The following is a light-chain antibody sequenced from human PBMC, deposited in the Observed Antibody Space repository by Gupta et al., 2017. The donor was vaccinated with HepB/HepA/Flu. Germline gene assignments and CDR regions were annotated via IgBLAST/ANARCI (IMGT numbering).Light chain of an antibody. V-gene: IGLV2-23*02. Sequence: QSALTQPASVSGSPGQSITISCTGPSSDAGSYDLVSWYQQHPDKAPKLMIYEVSKRPSGVSNRFSGSKSGNTASLTISGLQAEDEADYYCCSYAGNNYWVFGGGTKLTVL. CDR1: SSDAGSYDL. J-gene: IGLJ3*02. CDR3: CSYAGNNYWV. CDR2: EVS.